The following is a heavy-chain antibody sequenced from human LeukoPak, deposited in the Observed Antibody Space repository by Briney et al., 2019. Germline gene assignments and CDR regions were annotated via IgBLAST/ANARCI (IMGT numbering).Heavy chain of an antibody. V-gene: IGHV3-21*01. D-gene: IGHD2-21*02. CDR1: GFTFTNYA. CDR2: ISSSSSYI. Sequence: GGSLRLTCAASGFTFTNYAMTWVRQAPGKGLEWVSSISSSSSYIYHADSVKGRFTISRDNAKNSLYLQMNSLRAEDTAVYYCARALPPYCGGDCYETYWGQGTLVTVSS. J-gene: IGHJ4*02. CDR3: ARALPPYCGGDCYETY.